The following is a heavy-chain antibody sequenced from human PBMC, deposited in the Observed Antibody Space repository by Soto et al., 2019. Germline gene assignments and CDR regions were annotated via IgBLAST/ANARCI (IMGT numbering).Heavy chain of an antibody. CDR2: ISYDGSNK. J-gene: IGHJ3*02. V-gene: IGHV3-30*18. D-gene: IGHD6-13*01. CDR3: AKGRAAAAIDAFDI. Sequence: PGGSLRLSCAASGFTFSSYGMHWVRQAPGKGLEWVAVISYDGSNKYYADSVKGRFTISRDNSKNTLYLQMNSLRAEDTAVYYCAKGRAAAAIDAFDIWGQGTMVTVSS. CDR1: GFTFSSYG.